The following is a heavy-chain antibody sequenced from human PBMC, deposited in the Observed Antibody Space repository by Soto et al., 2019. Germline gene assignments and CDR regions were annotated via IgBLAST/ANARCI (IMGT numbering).Heavy chain of an antibody. CDR1: GFTFSSYA. V-gene: IGHV3-23*01. J-gene: IGHJ5*02. CDR3: AKDPSHTMVKKLNWFDP. CDR2: ISGSGGST. D-gene: IGHD3-10*01. Sequence: GGSLRLSCAASGFTFSSYAMSWVRQSPGKGLEWVSAISGSGGSTYYADSVKGRFTISRDNSKNTLYLQMNSLRAEDTAVYYCAKDPSHTMVKKLNWFDPWGQGTLVTVSS.